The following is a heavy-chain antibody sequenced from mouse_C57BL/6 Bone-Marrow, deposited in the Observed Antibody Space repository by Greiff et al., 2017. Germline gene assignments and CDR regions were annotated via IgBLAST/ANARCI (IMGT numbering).Heavy chain of an antibody. CDR1: GYTFTSYW. CDR3: ARGYYYFDY. Sequence: QVQLQQPGAELVMPGASVKLSCKASGYTFTSYWMHWVKQRPGQGLEWIGEIDPSDSYTNYNPKFQGKSTLTVDKSSSTAYMQLSSLTSEDSAVYYCARGYYYFDYWGQGTTLTVSS. CDR2: IDPSDSYT. J-gene: IGHJ2*01. V-gene: IGHV1-69*01. D-gene: IGHD2-14*01.